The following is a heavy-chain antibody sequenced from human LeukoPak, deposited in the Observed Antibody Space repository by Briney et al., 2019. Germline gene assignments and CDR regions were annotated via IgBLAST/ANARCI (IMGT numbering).Heavy chain of an antibody. CDR2: IYSGGST. J-gene: IGHJ4*02. V-gene: IGHV3-53*01. D-gene: IGHD3-22*01. CDR1: GFTVSSNY. CDR3: TKSVGYLYDSSGYYWLGTFDY. Sequence: GGSLRLSCAASGFTVSSNYMSWVRQAPGKGLEWVSVIYSGGSTYYADSVKGRFTISRDTFKNTLVLQMNGLRAEDTAVYYCTKSVGYLYDSSGYYWLGTFDYWGQGTLVAVSS.